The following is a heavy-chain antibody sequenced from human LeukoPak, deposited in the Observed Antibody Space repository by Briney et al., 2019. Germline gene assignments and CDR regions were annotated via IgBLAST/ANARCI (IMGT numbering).Heavy chain of an antibody. Sequence: GGSLRLSCAASGFTFSSYSMNWVRQAPGKGLEWVSSITHSTTNMYYADSVKGRFTISRDNAKKSLYLQMNSLRAEDTAVYYCATASYFYGSGSYGSIWGQGTLVTVSS. D-gene: IGHD3-10*01. J-gene: IGHJ4*02. CDR3: ATASYFYGSGSYGSI. CDR2: ITHSTTNM. CDR1: GFTFSSYS. V-gene: IGHV3-21*01.